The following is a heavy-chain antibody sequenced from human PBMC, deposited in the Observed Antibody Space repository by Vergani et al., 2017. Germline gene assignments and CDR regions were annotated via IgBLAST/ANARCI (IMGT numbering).Heavy chain of an antibody. CDR3: YTDYHDY. V-gene: IGHV3-15*01. J-gene: IGHJ4*02. CDR1: GLTFKNAW. Sequence: EVQVVESGGGLIKPGGSLRLSCVVSGLTFKNAWINWVRQAPGKGLEWIGRIRSKNDGGTADYAAPLKGRFTISRDDSKDSAFLLVNNLKTEDTAVYFCYTDYHDYWGQGTLVTVSS. D-gene: IGHD2-2*02. CDR2: IRSKNDGGTA.